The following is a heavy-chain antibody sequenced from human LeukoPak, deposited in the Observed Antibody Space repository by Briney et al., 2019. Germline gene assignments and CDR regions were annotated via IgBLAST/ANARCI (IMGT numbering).Heavy chain of an antibody. D-gene: IGHD3-22*01. CDR2: IKSKTDGGAT. CDR3: TTYDHADRAFDY. CDR1: GFTFSNAW. V-gene: IGHV3-15*01. Sequence: PGGSLRLSCAASGFTFSNAWMSWVRQAPGKGLEWVGRIKSKTDGGATDYAAPVRGRFTISRDDSKNTLYLQMNSLKTENTAVYYCTTYDHADRAFDYWGQGTLVTVSS. J-gene: IGHJ4*02.